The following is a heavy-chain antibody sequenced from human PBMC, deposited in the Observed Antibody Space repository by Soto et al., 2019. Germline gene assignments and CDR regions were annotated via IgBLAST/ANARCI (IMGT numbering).Heavy chain of an antibody. V-gene: IGHV6-1*01. Sequence: SQTLSLTCAISGDSVSSNSAAWNWIRQSPSRGLEWLGRTYYRSKWYNDYAVSVKSRITINPDTSKNQFSLQLNSVTPEDTAVYYCARATPLSITIFGVVGYYFDYWGQGTLVTVSS. CDR2: TYYRSKWYN. D-gene: IGHD3-3*01. CDR3: ARATPLSITIFGVVGYYFDY. J-gene: IGHJ4*02. CDR1: GDSVSSNSAA.